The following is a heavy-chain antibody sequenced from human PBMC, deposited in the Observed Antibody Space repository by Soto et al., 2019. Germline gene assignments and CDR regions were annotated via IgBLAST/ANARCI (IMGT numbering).Heavy chain of an antibody. Sequence: PGGSLRLSCAASGSTFSSYWMSWVRQAPGKGLEWVANIKQDGSEKYYVDSVKGRFTISRDNAKNSLYLQMNSLRAEDTAVYYCATVSGSYSTYYYYGMDVWGQGTTVTVSS. J-gene: IGHJ6*02. CDR3: ATVSGSYSTYYYYGMDV. CDR1: GSTFSSYW. V-gene: IGHV3-7*01. D-gene: IGHD1-26*01. CDR2: IKQDGSEK.